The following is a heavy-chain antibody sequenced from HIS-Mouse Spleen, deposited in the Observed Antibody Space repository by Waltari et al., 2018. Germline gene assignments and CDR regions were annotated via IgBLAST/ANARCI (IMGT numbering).Heavy chain of an antibody. J-gene: IGHJ2*01. V-gene: IGHV4-39*07. CDR3: AREIPYSSSWYDWYFDL. Sequence: QLQLQESGPGLVKPSEPLSLTCTVSVGPHSSCSFYWGWIRQPPGKGLEWIGSIYYSGSTYYNPSLKSRVTISVDTSKNQFSLKLSSVTAADTAVYYCAREIPYSSSWYDWYFDLWGRGTLVTVSS. CDR2: IYYSGST. CDR1: VGPHSSCSFY. D-gene: IGHD6-13*01.